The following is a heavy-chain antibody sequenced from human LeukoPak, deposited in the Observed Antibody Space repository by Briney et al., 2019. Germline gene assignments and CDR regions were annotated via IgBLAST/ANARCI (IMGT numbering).Heavy chain of an antibody. J-gene: IGHJ5*02. CDR1: GFTVSSNY. CDR2: IYIGGST. D-gene: IGHD2-15*01. Sequence: GGSLRLSCAACGFTVSSNYMSWVRQAPGKGLEWVSVIYIGGSTYYADSVKGRFTISRDNSKNTLYLQMNSLRAEDTAVYYCARGKTYRYCSGGSCLKYNWFDPWGQGNLVTVSS. CDR3: ARGKTYRYCSGGSCLKYNWFDP. V-gene: IGHV3-66*01.